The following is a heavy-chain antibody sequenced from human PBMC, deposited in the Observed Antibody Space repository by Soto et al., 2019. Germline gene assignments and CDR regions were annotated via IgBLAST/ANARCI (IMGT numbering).Heavy chain of an antibody. D-gene: IGHD3-16*01. CDR3: ARGRDDYVWRSPRPQALYGMDV. CDR1: GFTFGRSW. V-gene: IGHV3-74*03. Sequence: GGSLRLSCAASGFTFGRSWMHWVRQAPGKGLVWVSHINSDGSRTTYADSVKGRFTISRDNAKNTLYLQVNSLRAEDTAVYYCARGRDDYVWRSPRPQALYGMDVSGQGTTVTGSS. CDR2: INSDGSRT. J-gene: IGHJ6*02.